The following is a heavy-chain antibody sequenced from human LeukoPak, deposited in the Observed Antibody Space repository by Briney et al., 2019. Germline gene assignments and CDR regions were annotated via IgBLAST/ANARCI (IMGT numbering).Heavy chain of an antibody. CDR1: GYSFSSYG. V-gene: IGHV1-18*01. Sequence: ASVKVSYKASGYSFSSYGISWVQQAPRQALEWMGLISAYNGNTNYAQKLQGRVTMTTDTSTSTAYLELRSLRSDDTAVYYCARDRAYGYSTVWDFDYWGQGTLVTVSS. CDR2: ISAYNGNT. D-gene: IGHD6-19*01. CDR3: ARDRAYGYSTVWDFDY. J-gene: IGHJ4*02.